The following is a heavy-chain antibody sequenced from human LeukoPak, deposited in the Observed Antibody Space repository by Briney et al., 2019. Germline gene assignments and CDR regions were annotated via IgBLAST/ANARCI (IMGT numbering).Heavy chain of an antibody. V-gene: IGHV5-51*01. CDR3: ARRSRSMARALWFDP. CDR2: IYPGDSDT. J-gene: IGHJ5*02. D-gene: IGHD5-24*01. CDR1: GYSFTSYW. Sequence: GESLKISCKGSGYSFTSYWIGWVRQMPGKGLEWMGIIYPGDSDTRYSPSFQGQVTISADKSISTAYLQWSSLKASDTAMYYCARRSRSMARALWFDPWGQGTLVTVSS.